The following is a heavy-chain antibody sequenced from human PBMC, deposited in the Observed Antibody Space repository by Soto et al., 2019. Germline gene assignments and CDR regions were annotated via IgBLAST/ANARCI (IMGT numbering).Heavy chain of an antibody. CDR3: AGVLSGV. Sequence: EVQLVESGGGLVQPGGSLRLSCAASGFTFRSYSMNWVRQAPGKGLEWISYLSTGGGTIYYADSVKGRFTISSDNATKSFYLHRNILCAEDAALYYYAGVLSGVWGNGATVTVFS. CDR2: LSTGGGTI. CDR1: GFTFRSYS. D-gene: IGHD3-10*01. V-gene: IGHV3-48*01. J-gene: IGHJ6*04.